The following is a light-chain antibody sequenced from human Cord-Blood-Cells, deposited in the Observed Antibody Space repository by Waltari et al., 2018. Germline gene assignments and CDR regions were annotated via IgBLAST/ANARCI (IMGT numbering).Light chain of an antibody. V-gene: IGLV2-14*01. CDR1: SSDVGGYHV. CDR2: DVS. Sequence: QSALTQPAPVSGSPGQPIPISRPGTSSDVGGYHVVSWYQQHPGKAPQLMISDVSKRPSGVSNRFSGSKSGNTASLTISGLQAEDEADYYCSSYTSSSTLVFGGGTKLTVL. J-gene: IGLJ3*02. CDR3: SSYTSSSTLV.